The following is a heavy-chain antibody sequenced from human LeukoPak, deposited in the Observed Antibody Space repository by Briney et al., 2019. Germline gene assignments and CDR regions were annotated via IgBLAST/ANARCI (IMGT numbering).Heavy chain of an antibody. D-gene: IGHD3-10*01. J-gene: IGHJ4*02. CDR2: IDSRDSYT. V-gene: IGHV5-10-1*01. CDR3: ARQSGSGTYYKEAFEY. Sequence: GESLKISCKGSGYSFTSYWISWERQMPGKGLEWMGRIDSRDSYTNYSPSFQGHVTTSADKSIPTAYPQWRSLTASDTAMYYCARQSGSGTYYKEAFEYWGQGTLFTVSS. CDR1: GYSFTSYW.